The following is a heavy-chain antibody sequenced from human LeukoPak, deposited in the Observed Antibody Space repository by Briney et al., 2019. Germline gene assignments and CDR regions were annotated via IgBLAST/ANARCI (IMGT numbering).Heavy chain of an antibody. CDR1: GGSISSGDYY. D-gene: IGHD2-2*01. J-gene: IGHJ3*02. CDR2: IYYSGST. Sequence: PSETLSLTCTVSGGSISSGDYYWRWIRQPPGTGLEWIGYIYYSGSTYYNPSLKSRVTISVDTSKNQFSLKLSSVTAADTAVYYCARVVVVPAATGHAFDIWGQGTMVTVSS. V-gene: IGHV4-30-4*01. CDR3: ARVVVVPAATGHAFDI.